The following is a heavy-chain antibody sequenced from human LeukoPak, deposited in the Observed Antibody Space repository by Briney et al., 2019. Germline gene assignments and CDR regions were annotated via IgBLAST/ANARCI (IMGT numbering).Heavy chain of an antibody. D-gene: IGHD1-26*01. CDR2: INHSGST. CDR3: ARGRDLGEPVASFMDV. J-gene: IGHJ6*02. CDR1: GGSISSYY. V-gene: IGHV4-34*01. Sequence: PSETLSLTCSVSGGSISSYYWSWIRQPPGKGLEWIGEINHSGSTNYNPSLKSRVTISVDTSKNQFSLKLSSVTAADTAVYYCARGRDLGEPVASFMDVWGQGTTVTVSS.